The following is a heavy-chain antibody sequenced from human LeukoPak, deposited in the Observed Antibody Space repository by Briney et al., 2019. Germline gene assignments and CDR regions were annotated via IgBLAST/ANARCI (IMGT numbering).Heavy chain of an antibody. V-gene: IGHV1-58*01. D-gene: IGHD3-10*01. CDR2: IVVGSGNT. Sequence: ASVKVSCRASGFTFTSSAVQWVRRARGQRLEWIGWIVVGSGNTNYAQKFQERVTITRDMSTSTAYMELSSLRSEDTAVYYCGSGSPYYYYMDVWGKGTTVTVSS. CDR3: GSGSPYYYYMDV. J-gene: IGHJ6*03. CDR1: GFTFTSSA.